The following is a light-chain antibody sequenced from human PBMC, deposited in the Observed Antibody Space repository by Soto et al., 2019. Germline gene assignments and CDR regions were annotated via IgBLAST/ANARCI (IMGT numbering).Light chain of an antibody. Sequence: EIVLTQSPGTLSLSPGERATLSCRASQSVSSSYLAWYQQKPGQAPRLLIYGASSRATGSPDRFSGSGSGTDFTLTISRLEPEDVAVYYCQQYGSSPPTFGQGTNVEIK. CDR2: GAS. V-gene: IGKV3-20*01. J-gene: IGKJ1*01. CDR1: QSVSSSY. CDR3: QQYGSSPPT.